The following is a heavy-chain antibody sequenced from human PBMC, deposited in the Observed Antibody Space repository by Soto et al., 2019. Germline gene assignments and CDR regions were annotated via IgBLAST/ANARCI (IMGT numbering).Heavy chain of an antibody. D-gene: IGHD3-10*01. J-gene: IGHJ6*02. Sequence: SVKVSCKASGGTFSSYAISWVRQAPGQGLEWMGGIIPIFGTANYAQKFQGRVTITADKSTSAAYMELSSLRSEDTAVYYCARDYPSITMVRGVIKRDYYYYYGMDVWGQGTTVTVSS. CDR3: ARDYPSITMVRGVIKRDYYYYYGMDV. V-gene: IGHV1-69*06. CDR2: IIPIFGTA. CDR1: GGTFSSYA.